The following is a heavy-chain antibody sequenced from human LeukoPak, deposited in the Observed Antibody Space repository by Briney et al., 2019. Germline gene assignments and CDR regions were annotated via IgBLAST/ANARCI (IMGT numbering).Heavy chain of an antibody. CDR2: IYYSGST. Sequence: SETLSLTCTVSGVSISSYYWSWIRQPPGKGLEWIGYIYYSGSTNYNPSLKSRVTISVDTSKNQFSLKLSSVTAADTAVYYCASGDFDCWGQGTLVTVSS. J-gene: IGHJ4*02. CDR3: ASGDFDC. CDR1: GVSISSYY. V-gene: IGHV4-59*08.